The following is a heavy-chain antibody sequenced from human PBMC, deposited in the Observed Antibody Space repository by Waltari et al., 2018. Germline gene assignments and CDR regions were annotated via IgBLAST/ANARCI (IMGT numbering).Heavy chain of an antibody. CDR3: ARRPTAVGNWFDP. D-gene: IGHD6-13*01. Sequence: QVQLQESGPGLVKPSETLSLTCTVSGGSISSHYWSWIRQPPGKGLEWIGYIYYSGSTNYNPSLKSRVTISVDTSKNQFSLKLSSVTAADTAVYYCARRPTAVGNWFDPWGQGTLVTVSS. V-gene: IGHV4-59*11. J-gene: IGHJ5*02. CDR2: IYYSGST. CDR1: GGSISSHY.